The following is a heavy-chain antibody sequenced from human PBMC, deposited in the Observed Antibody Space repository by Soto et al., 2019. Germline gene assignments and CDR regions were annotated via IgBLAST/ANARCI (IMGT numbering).Heavy chain of an antibody. CDR1: GGSISSGDYY. Sequence: QVQLQESGPGLVKPSQTLSLTCTVSGGSISSGDYYWSWIRQPPGKGLERIGYIYYSGSTYYNQSLKRRVTISVDTSKNQFSLKLSSVTAADTAVYYCARDSGDGDNWFDPWGQGTLVTVSS. D-gene: IGHD3-10*01. V-gene: IGHV4-30-4*01. J-gene: IGHJ5*02. CDR3: ARDSGDGDNWFDP. CDR2: IYYSGST.